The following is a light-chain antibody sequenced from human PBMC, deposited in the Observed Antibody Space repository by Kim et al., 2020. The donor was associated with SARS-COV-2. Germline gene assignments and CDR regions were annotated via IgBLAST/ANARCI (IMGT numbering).Light chain of an antibody. J-gene: IGLJ1*01. V-gene: IGLV1-44*01. CDR2: SNN. CDR1: SSNVGTNI. CDR3: AAWDESLSGYV. Sequence: GQRVTSSLSGSSSNVGTNIVNWYQQVPGTAPKRLIYSNNQRPSGVPDRFSGSKSGTSASLAISGLQSEDEAHYYCAAWDESLSGYVFGTGTKVTVL.